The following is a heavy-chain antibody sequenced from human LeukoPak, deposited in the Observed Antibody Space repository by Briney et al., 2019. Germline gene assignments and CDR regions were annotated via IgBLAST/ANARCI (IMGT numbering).Heavy chain of an antibody. D-gene: IGHD6-25*01. J-gene: IGHJ4*02. CDR3: ARGRGSTAAVKYYFDY. V-gene: IGHV4-4*07. CDR1: GGSISSYY. Sequence: PSETLSLTCTVSGGSISSYYWSWIRQPAGKGLEWIGRIYTSGSTNYNPSLKSRVTMSVDTSKNQFSLKLSSVTAADTAVYYCARGRGSTAAVKYYFDYWGQGTLVTVSS. CDR2: IYTSGST.